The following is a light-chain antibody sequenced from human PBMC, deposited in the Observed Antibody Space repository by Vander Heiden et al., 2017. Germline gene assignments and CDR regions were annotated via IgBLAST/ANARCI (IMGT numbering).Light chain of an antibody. CDR1: QSVTTY. V-gene: IGKV3-11*01. CDR2: DAS. Sequence: DTVLTQSPATLSVSPGERATLSCRASQSVTTYLAWYQQKPGQAPRLLISDASERATGIPARFSGSGSGTDFTLTISSLEPEDFAVYYCQQRSDRLTFGGGTKVEIK. J-gene: IGKJ4*01. CDR3: QQRSDRLT.